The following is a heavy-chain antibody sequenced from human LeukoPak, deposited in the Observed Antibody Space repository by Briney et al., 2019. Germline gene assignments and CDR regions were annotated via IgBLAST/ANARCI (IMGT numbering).Heavy chain of an antibody. CDR3: ARDAAPRGGSGWYGY. CDR1: GFTFSSYG. D-gene: IGHD6-19*01. V-gene: IGHV3-33*01. CDR2: IWYDGSNK. Sequence: GGSLRLSCAASGFTFSSYGMHWVRQAPGKGLEWVAVIWYDGSNKYYADSVKGRFTISRDNSKNTLYLQVNSLRAEDTAVYYCARDAAPRGGSGWYGYWGQGTLVTVSS. J-gene: IGHJ4*02.